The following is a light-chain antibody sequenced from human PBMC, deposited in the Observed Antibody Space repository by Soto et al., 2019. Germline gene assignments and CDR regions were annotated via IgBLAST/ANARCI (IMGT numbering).Light chain of an antibody. Sequence: EIVLTQSPGTLSLSPGERATLSCRASQSLASNYLAWYQQKPGQAPRLLIYTASTRATGIPDRFSGSGSGTDFTLTIGRLEPEDFAVYYCQHYESSLPSYSFGQGTKLEVK. J-gene: IGKJ2*01. V-gene: IGKV3-20*01. CDR3: QHYESSLPSYS. CDR2: TAS. CDR1: QSLASNY.